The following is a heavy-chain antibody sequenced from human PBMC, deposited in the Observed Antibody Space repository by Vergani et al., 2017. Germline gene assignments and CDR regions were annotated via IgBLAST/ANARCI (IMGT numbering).Heavy chain of an antibody. V-gene: IGHV1-69*08. CDR1: GGTFSSYT. D-gene: IGHD4-11*01. CDR2: IIPILGIA. J-gene: IGHJ5*02. Sequence: QVQLVQSGAEVKKPGSSVKVSCKASGGTFSSYTISWVRQAPGQGLEWMGRIIPILGIANYAQKFQGRVTITADKSTSTAYMELSSLRSEDTAVYYCARDGGGENDYSNYWFDPWGQGTLVTVSS. CDR3: ARDGGGENDYSNYWFDP.